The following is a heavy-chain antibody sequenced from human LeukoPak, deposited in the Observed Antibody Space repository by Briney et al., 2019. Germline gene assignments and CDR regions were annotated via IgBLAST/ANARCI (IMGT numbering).Heavy chain of an antibody. CDR1: GYTFPANY. J-gene: IGHJ4*02. D-gene: IGHD1-1*01. CDR2: INPNSGGS. Sequence: ASVKVFCKASGYTFPANYMHWVRQAPGQGLEWMGWINPNSGGSNCAHTFQGRVNMTRETSISTAYMELSRLSSDDTAVYYCARVQVSDDNWGFFDYWGQGTLVTVSS. V-gene: IGHV1-2*02. CDR3: ARVQVSDDNWGFFDY.